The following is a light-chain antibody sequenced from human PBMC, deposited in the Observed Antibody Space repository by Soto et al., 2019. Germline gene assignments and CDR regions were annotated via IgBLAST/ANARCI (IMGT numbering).Light chain of an antibody. CDR3: QQRTSWPPLT. V-gene: IGKV3-11*01. J-gene: IGKJ4*01. Sequence: EIVLTQFPATLSLSPGERATLSCRASQSVDSYLAWYQQKPGQAPRLLIYDASNRATGIPARFSGSGSGTDFTLTISSLEPEDFAIYDCQQRTSWPPLTFGGGTKVEIK. CDR1: QSVDSY. CDR2: DAS.